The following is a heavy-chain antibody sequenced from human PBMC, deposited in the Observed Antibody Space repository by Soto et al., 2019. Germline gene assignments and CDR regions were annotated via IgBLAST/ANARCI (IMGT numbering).Heavy chain of an antibody. V-gene: IGHV4-39*07. CDR3: ARPPDI. CDR2: IYYSGTT. Sequence: PSETLSLTCTVSGGSISSSRCHWSWIRQPPGKGLEWIASIYYSGTTYYNPSLKSRVTLSVDRSKNQFSLKLSSVTAADTAVYYGARPPDIWGQGKMVTVS. CDR1: GGSISSSRCH. J-gene: IGHJ3*02.